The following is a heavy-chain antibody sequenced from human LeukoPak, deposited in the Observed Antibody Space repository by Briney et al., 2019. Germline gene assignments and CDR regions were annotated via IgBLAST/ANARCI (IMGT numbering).Heavy chain of an antibody. D-gene: IGHD3-22*01. CDR1: GFTFSSYN. V-gene: IGHV3-48*01. CDR2: ITSSGFIT. CDR3: ARGAPTYTSGFYYGY. J-gene: IGHJ4*02. Sequence: GGSLRLSCAVSGFTFSSYNMNWVRQAPGKGLEWVSYITSSGFITYYEDSVKGRFTISRDNAQNSLYLQMNSLRADDTAVYYCARGAPTYTSGFYYGYWGQGTLVTVSS.